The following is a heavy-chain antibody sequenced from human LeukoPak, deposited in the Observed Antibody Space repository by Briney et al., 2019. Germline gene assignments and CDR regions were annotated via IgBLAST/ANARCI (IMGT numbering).Heavy chain of an antibody. V-gene: IGHV1-69*13. J-gene: IGHJ6*02. CDR2: ITPIFGTA. D-gene: IGHD3-9*01. Sequence: ASVKVSCKASGGTFSSYAISWVRQAPGQGLEWMGGITPIFGTANYAQKFQGRVTITADESTSTAYMELSSLRSEDTAVYYCARGILTGYHYYYYYGMDVWGQGTTVTVSS. CDR1: GGTFSSYA. CDR3: ARGILTGYHYYYYYGMDV.